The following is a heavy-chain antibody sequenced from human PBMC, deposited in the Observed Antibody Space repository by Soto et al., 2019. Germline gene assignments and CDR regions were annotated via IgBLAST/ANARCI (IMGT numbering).Heavy chain of an antibody. V-gene: IGHV1-69*01. J-gene: IGHJ4*02. CDR2: IIPIFGTA. CDR1: GGTFSSYA. Sequence: QVQLVQSGAEVKKPGSSVKVSCKASGGTFSSYAISWVRQAPGQGLEWMGGIIPIFGTANYAQKFQGRVTITADESTSTAYMELSRLRSEDTAVHYCARGAILTGYPLGELDYWGQGTLVTVSS. D-gene: IGHD3-9*01. CDR3: ARGAILTGYPLGELDY.